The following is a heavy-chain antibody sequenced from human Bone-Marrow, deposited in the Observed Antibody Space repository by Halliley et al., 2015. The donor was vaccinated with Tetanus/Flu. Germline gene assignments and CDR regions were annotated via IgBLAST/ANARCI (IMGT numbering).Heavy chain of an antibody. J-gene: IGHJ6*02. D-gene: IGHD3-10*01. CDR3: AKGRGMDV. V-gene: IGHV3-23*01. CDR2: INNIGSST. Sequence: KGPEWVSGINNIGSSTYYADSVKGRFTISRDNSKNTLYLQMNSLRAEDTAVYYCAKGRGMDVWGQGTTVTVSS.